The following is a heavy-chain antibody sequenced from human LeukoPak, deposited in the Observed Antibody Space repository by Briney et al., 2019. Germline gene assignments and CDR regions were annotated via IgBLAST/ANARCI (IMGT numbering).Heavy chain of an antibody. CDR3: ARDGYGSGSYSVH. J-gene: IGHJ4*02. Sequence: GGSLRLSXAASGFTFSSYSMNWVRQAPGKGLEWVSSISSSSSYIYYADSVKGRFTISRDNAKNSLYLQMNSLRAEDTAVYYCARDGYGSGSYSVHWGQGTLVTVSS. CDR2: ISSSSSYI. V-gene: IGHV3-21*01. D-gene: IGHD3-10*01. CDR1: GFTFSSYS.